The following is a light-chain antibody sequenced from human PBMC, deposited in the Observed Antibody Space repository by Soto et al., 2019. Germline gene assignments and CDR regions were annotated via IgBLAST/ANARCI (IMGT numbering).Light chain of an antibody. J-gene: IGKJ4*01. CDR3: QQNYSSPLT. Sequence: IQMTQSPSSLSASVGDRVTITCRTSQTINNYLNWYQQKPGRAPKLLIYAAYNLQSGVPSRFSGIGSGTDFTLAIRALQPDDFATYFCQQNYSSPLTFGRGTKVDIK. CDR1: QTINNY. CDR2: AAY. V-gene: IGKV1-39*01.